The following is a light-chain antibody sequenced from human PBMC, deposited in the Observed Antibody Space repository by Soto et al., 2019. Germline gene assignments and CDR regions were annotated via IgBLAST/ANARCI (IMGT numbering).Light chain of an antibody. Sequence: QSVLTQPRSVSGSPGQSVTISCTGTSSDVGGYNYVSWYQQHPGKAPKLMIYGVTKRPSGVPDRFSGSKSGNTASLTISGLQAEDDADYYCCSYAGSYTWVFGGGTKLTVL. CDR1: SSDVGGYNY. V-gene: IGLV2-11*01. J-gene: IGLJ3*02. CDR2: GVT. CDR3: CSYAGSYTWV.